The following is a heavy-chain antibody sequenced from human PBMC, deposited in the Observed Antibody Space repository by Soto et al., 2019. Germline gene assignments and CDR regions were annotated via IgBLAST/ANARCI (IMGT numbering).Heavy chain of an antibody. V-gene: IGHV2-5*01. J-gene: IGHJ4*01. CDR2: MYCNDEK. CDR1: GFSLSATDMG. D-gene: IGHD6-13*01. Sequence: SGPTLVNPTQTLTLTCTFSGFSLSATDMGVAWIRQPPGKALEWLALMYCNDEKRYSRSLKSRLTITKDTSTNQVVLTLTNMETGDTATYPCAHSRGAGNSTTLDYWGHGILVTVSS. CDR3: AHSRGAGNSTTLDY.